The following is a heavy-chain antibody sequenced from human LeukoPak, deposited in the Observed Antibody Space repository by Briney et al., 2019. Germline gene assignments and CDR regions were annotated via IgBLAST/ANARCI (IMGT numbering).Heavy chain of an antibody. Sequence: PGRSLRLWCAASGFTFNSYAMHWVRQAPGKGLEWVAVISSDGSNNYYADSVKGRFTISRDNSKNTLYLQMNSLRAEDTAVYYCALLDRSGWYCIDNWGQGTLVTVSS. D-gene: IGHD6-19*01. J-gene: IGHJ4*02. CDR1: GFTFNSYA. V-gene: IGHV3-30*14. CDR3: ALLDRSGWYCIDN. CDR2: ISSDGSNN.